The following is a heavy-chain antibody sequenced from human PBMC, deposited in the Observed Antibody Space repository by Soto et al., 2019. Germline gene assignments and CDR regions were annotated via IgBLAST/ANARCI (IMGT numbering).Heavy chain of an antibody. Sequence: QVQLQESGPGLVQPSETLSLTCNVSGGSVTNGIYYWSWIRQPPGRGLEWIGYIYYRGATKYNPSLDSRVSISVDTPKNQFSLKLTSVTAADTAVYYCVRDSRRTGVKYFYGFDAWGQGTTVTVSS. J-gene: IGHJ6*02. D-gene: IGHD3-10*01. V-gene: IGHV4-61*01. CDR3: VRDSRRTGVKYFYGFDA. CDR2: IYYRGAT. CDR1: GGSVTNGIYY.